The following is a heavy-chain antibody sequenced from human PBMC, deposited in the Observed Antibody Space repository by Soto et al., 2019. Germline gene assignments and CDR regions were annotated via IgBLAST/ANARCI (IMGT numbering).Heavy chain of an antibody. CDR3: ARARRRWDNDAFDI. J-gene: IGHJ3*02. D-gene: IGHD1-26*01. V-gene: IGHV4-61*01. CDR2: IYYSGST. CDR1: GVSVSRGSYY. Sequence: XETLSLTSTLSGVSVSRGSYYWSWIRQPPGKGLEWIGYIYYSGSTNYNPSLKSRVTISVDTSKNQFSLKLSSVTSADTAVYYCARARRRWDNDAFDIWGQGPMATVSS.